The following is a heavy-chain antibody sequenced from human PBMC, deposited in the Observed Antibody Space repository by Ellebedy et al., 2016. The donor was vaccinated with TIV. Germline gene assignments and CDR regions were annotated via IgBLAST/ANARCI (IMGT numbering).Heavy chain of an antibody. J-gene: IGHJ4*02. CDR3: AVLTGYYALDY. Sequence: GESLKISCAASGFTFSSHDMHWVRQAPGKGLEWVAVIWYDGSNKYYADSVKGRFTISRDNSKNTLYLQMNSLRAEDTAVYYCAVLTGYYALDYWGQGTLVTVSS. D-gene: IGHD3-9*01. CDR1: GFTFSSHD. CDR2: IWYDGSNK. V-gene: IGHV3-33*08.